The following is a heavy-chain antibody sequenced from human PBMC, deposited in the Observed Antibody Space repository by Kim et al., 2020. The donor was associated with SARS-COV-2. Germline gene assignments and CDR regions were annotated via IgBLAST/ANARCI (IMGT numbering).Heavy chain of an antibody. V-gene: IGHV1-2*02. Sequence: ASVKVSCKASGYPFTAFFIHWVRQAPGQGLEWVGWLNTDSGATNYAQKFQGRVTMTRDTSINTAYMELSSLTSDDTAVYYCATDFYWSYDHWGQGTRIT. J-gene: IGHJ5*02. CDR2: LNTDSGAT. D-gene: IGHD1-7*01. CDR1: GYPFTAFF. CDR3: ATDFYWSYDH.